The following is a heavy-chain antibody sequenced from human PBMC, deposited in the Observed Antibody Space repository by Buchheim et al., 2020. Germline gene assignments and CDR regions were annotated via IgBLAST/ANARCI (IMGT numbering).Heavy chain of an antibody. D-gene: IGHD4-17*01. CDR1: GFTFSSYA. CDR2: ISYDGSNK. V-gene: IGHV3-30*04. J-gene: IGHJ4*02. Sequence: QVQLVESGGGVVQPGRSLRLSCAASGFTFSSYAMHWVRQAPGKGLEWVAVISYDGSNKYYADSVKGRFTISRDNSKNTLYLPMNSLRAEDTAVYYCASWLTVTTLFDYWGQGTL. CDR3: ASWLTVTTLFDY.